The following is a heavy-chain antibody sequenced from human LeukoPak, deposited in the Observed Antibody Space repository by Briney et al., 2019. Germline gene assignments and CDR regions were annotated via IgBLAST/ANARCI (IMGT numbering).Heavy chain of an antibody. CDR1: GFTFSSYG. J-gene: IGHJ4*02. CDR2: IWYDGSNK. D-gene: IGHD3-22*01. CDR3: ARGRYDSSGYLDY. Sequence: GRSLRLSCAASGFTFSSYGMHWVRQAPGKGLERVAVIWYDGSNKYYADSVKGRFTISRDNSKNTLYLQMNSLRAEDTAVYYCARGRYDSSGYLDYWGQGTLVTVSS. V-gene: IGHV3-33*01.